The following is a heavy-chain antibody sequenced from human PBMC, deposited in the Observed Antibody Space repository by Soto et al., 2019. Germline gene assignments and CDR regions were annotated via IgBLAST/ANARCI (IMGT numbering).Heavy chain of an antibody. CDR1: GFTFSGYS. V-gene: IGHV3-21*04. CDR3: TRRGGNYGGNFLAV. Sequence: GGSLRLSCAASGFTFSGYSMNWVRQAPGKGLEWVSSITSSSTYIYYADSVEGRFTISRDNSKNTLYLQMNSLRAEDTAVYFCTRRGGNYGGNFLAVWGQGTIVAGSS. J-gene: IGHJ3*01. D-gene: IGHD4-17*01. CDR2: ITSSSTYI.